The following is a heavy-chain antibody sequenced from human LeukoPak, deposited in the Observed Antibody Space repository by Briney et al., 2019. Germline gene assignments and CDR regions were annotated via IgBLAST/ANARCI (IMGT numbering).Heavy chain of an antibody. D-gene: IGHD3-22*01. CDR1: GFTFSSYS. CDR3: AARFYDSRGYYVDY. CDR2: ISSSGSTM. V-gene: IGHV3-48*01. Sequence: GGSLRLSCAASGFTFSSYSMNWVRQAPGKGLEWVSYISSSGSTMYYADSVKGRFTISRDNAKNSLYLQMNSLRAEDAAVYFCAARFYDSRGYYVDYWGQGTLVTVSS. J-gene: IGHJ4*02.